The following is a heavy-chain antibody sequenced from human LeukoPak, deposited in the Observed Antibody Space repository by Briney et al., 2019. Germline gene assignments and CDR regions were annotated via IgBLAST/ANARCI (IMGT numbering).Heavy chain of an antibody. CDR1: GFTFSSYA. D-gene: IGHD3-9*01. J-gene: IGHJ4*02. CDR2: ISGSGGST. Sequence: VGSLRLSCAASGFTFSSYAMSWVRQAPGKGLEWVSAISGSGGSTYYADSVKGRFTISRDNSKNTLYLQMNSLRAEDTAVYYCAKGRPRYFDWLPFDYWGQGTLVTVSS. CDR3: AKGRPRYFDWLPFDY. V-gene: IGHV3-23*01.